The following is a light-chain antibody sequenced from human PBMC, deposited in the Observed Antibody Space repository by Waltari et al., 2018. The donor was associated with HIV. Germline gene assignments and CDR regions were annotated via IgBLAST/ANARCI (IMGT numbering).Light chain of an antibody. Sequence: SYVVPQPPSVSVAPGETARITCEGKHIGSYSLHWLQQRPGQAPVLVLSYDDARPSGIPERFSGSNSGNTATLTISRVEAGDEADYYCQVWDSDSDPRYVFGPGTKVTFL. CDR3: QVWDSDSDPRYV. V-gene: IGLV3-21*04. J-gene: IGLJ1*01. CDR1: HIGSYS. CDR2: YDD.